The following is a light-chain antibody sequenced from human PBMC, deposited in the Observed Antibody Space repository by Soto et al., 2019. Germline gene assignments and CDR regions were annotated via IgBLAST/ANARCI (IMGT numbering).Light chain of an antibody. CDR2: DAS. CDR1: QTIGKY. Sequence: DIQMTQSPSSLSATVGDRVTITCRASQTIGKYLNWYQQQPGKVPKLLIYDASYLQSGVPSRLSGSESGTDFTLNISDLRPEDFATYYCQQSFSIPFTFGPGTKVDIK. CDR3: QQSFSIPFT. J-gene: IGKJ3*01. V-gene: IGKV1-39*01.